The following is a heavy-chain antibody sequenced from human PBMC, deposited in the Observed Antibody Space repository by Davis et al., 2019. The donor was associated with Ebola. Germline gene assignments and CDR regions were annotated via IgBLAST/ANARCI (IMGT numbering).Heavy chain of an antibody. CDR2: IYYSGST. Sequence: MPSETLSLTCTVSGGSISSSSYYWGWIRQPPGKGLEWIGSIYYSGSTYYNPSLKSRVTTSVDTSKNQFSLKLSSVTAADTAVYYCARARDSSGYYSNFDYWGQGTLVTVSS. CDR3: ARARDSSGYYSNFDY. V-gene: IGHV4-39*01. J-gene: IGHJ4*02. D-gene: IGHD3-22*01. CDR1: GGSISSSSYY.